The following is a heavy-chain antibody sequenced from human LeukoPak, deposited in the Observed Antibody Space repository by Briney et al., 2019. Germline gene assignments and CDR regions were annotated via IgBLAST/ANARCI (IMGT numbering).Heavy chain of an antibody. J-gene: IGHJ4*02. CDR2: INPNSGGT. CDR3: ARDVDYYGSGSYYYEPVDY. V-gene: IGHV1-2*06. D-gene: IGHD3-10*01. Sequence: ASVKVSCKASGYTFTGYYMHWLRQAPGQGLEWMGRINPNSGGTNYAQKFQGRVTMTRDTSISTAYMELSRLRSDDSAVYYCARDVDYYGSGSYYYEPVDYWGQGTLVTVSS. CDR1: GYTFTGYY.